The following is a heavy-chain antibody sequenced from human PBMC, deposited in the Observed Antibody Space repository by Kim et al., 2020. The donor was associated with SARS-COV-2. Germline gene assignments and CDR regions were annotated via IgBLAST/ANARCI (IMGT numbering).Heavy chain of an antibody. D-gene: IGHD3-3*01. J-gene: IGHJ5*02. V-gene: IGHV4-31*02. CDR3: ARGRTRITIFGVAPGCWFDP. Sequence: RVTISVDTSKNQFSLKLSSVTAADTAVYYCARGRTRITIFGVAPGCWFDPWGQGTLVTVSS.